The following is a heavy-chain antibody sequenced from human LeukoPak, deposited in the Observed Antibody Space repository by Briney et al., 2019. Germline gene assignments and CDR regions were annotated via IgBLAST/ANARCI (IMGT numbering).Heavy chain of an antibody. CDR3: ARLNAWGWELLPYFDY. Sequence: SETLSLTCSVSGSSISNYYWSWIRQSAGKGLEWIGRMSSSGTTNYNPSLESRVTMSVDTSKNQFSLKLGSVTAADTAVYYCARLNAWGWELLPYFDYWGQGTLVTVSS. J-gene: IGHJ4*02. D-gene: IGHD1-26*01. V-gene: IGHV4-4*07. CDR1: GSSISNYY. CDR2: MSSSGTT.